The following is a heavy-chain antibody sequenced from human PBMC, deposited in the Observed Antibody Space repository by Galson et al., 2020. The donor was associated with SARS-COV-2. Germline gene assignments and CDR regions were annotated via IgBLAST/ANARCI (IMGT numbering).Heavy chain of an antibody. J-gene: IGHJ6*02. CDR3: ARQLRAASYYYYGMDV. D-gene: IGHD6-6*01. Sequence: ASVKVPRQPSRYTPTGYYMHWLRPAPAQGLAWMGWINPNSGGPHHAQQSQGRVTMTRDTSISTAYMELSRLRSDDTAVYYCARQLRAASYYYYGMDVWGQGTTVTVSS. CDR2: INPNSGGP. V-gene: IGHV1-2*02. CDR1: RYTPTGYY.